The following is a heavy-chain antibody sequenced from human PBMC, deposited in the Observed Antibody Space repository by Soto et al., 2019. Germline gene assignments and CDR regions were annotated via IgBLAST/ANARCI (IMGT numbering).Heavy chain of an antibody. Sequence: PSETLSLTCTVSGGSVTSDEDHWTWLRQSPGKGLEWIGYISNSGSTGYNPSLKTRLSMSVDRSKNQFTLRLTSVTAADTAVYFGATESGSTYGYFDHWGQGTQVTVSS. V-gene: IGHV4-30-4*01. J-gene: IGHJ4*02. CDR2: ISNSGST. CDR1: GGSVTSDEDH. D-gene: IGHD5-18*01. CDR3: ATESGSTYGYFDH.